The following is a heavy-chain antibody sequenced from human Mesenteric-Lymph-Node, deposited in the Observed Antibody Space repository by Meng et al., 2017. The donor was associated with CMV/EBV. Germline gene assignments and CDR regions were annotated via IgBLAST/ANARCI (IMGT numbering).Heavy chain of an antibody. CDR2: INHSGST. Sequence: QVQLPQWGRGLWKPSGSLSVPCAVYGGSFSGYYWNWIRQSPEKGLEWIGEINHSGSTTYNPSFTSRIIISVDTSTNQISLNMSSVTAADTAVYYCARGSSYDILTGYFDYWGQGALVTVSS. D-gene: IGHD3-9*01. V-gene: IGHV4-34*01. CDR3: ARGSSYDILTGYFDY. J-gene: IGHJ4*02. CDR1: GGSFSGYY.